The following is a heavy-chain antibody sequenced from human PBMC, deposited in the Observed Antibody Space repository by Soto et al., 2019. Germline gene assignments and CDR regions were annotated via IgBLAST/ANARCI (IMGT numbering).Heavy chain of an antibody. Sequence: ASVMVSCKASGYTFTGYYMHWVPQAPGQGLEWMGWINPNSGGTNYAQKFQGRVTMTRDTSISTAYMELSRLRSDDTAVYYCASSPDPYYYGMDVWGQGTTVTVS. J-gene: IGHJ6*02. V-gene: IGHV1-2*02. CDR2: INPNSGGT. CDR3: ASSPDPYYYGMDV. CDR1: GYTFTGYY.